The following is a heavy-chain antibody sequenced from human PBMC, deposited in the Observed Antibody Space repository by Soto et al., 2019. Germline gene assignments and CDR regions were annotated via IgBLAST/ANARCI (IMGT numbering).Heavy chain of an antibody. Sequence: GGSLRLSCAASGFPFSTYSMNWVRQAPGKGLEWVSYISSSSSIIYYADSVKGRFTISRDSAKNSLYLQMNSLRDEDTAVYYCARARYYYDSSGYYLDYWGQGTLVTVSS. V-gene: IGHV3-48*02. CDR1: GFPFSTYS. CDR3: ARARYYYDSSGYYLDY. CDR2: ISSSSSII. D-gene: IGHD3-22*01. J-gene: IGHJ4*02.